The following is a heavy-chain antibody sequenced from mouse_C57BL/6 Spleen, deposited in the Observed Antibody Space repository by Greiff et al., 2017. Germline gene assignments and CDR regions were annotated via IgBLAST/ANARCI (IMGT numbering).Heavy chain of an antibody. V-gene: IGHV1-26*01. CDR2: INPNNGGT. Sequence: VQLQQSGPELVKPGASVKISCKASGYTFTDYYMNWVKQSHGKSLEWIGDINPNNGGTSYNQKFKGKATLTVDKSSSTAYMELRSLTSEDSAVYYCAKGDDSYYFDYWGQGTTLTVSS. CDR3: AKGDDSYYFDY. CDR1: GYTFTDYY. J-gene: IGHJ2*01. D-gene: IGHD2-12*01.